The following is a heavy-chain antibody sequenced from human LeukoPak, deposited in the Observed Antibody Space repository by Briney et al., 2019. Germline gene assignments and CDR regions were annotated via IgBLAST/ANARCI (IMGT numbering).Heavy chain of an antibody. V-gene: IGHV1-69*06. D-gene: IGHD3-22*01. Sequence: SVKVSCKASGGTFSSYAISWVRQAPGQGLEWMGGIIPIFGTANYAQKFQGRVTITADKSTSTAYMELSSLRSEDTAVYYCARHENGYDDAFDIWGQGTMVTVSS. CDR1: GGTFSSYA. CDR3: ARHENGYDDAFDI. CDR2: IIPIFGTA. J-gene: IGHJ3*02.